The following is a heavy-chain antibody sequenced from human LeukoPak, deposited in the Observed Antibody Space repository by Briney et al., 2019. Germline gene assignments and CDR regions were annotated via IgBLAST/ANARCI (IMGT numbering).Heavy chain of an antibody. D-gene: IGHD4/OR15-4a*01. CDR1: GFTFSSYA. J-gene: IGHJ4*02. CDR3: AREASGAFDY. CDR2: ISYDGSNK. V-gene: IGHV3-30*04. Sequence: GGSLRLSCAASGFTFSSYAMHWVRQAPGKGLEWVAVISYDGSNKYYADSVKGRFTISRDNSKNTLYLQMNSLRAEDTAVYYCAREASGAFDYWGQGTLVTVSS.